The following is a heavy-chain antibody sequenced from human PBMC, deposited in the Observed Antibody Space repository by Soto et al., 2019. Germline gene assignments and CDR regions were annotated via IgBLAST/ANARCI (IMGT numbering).Heavy chain of an antibody. CDR1: GGSISSYY. CDR3: ARGIAVAGTFDY. D-gene: IGHD6-19*01. Sequence: SETLSLTCTVSGGSISSYYWSWIRQPPGKGLEWIGYIYYSGSTNYNPSLKSRVTISVDTSKNQFSLKLSSVTAADTAVYYCARGIAVAGTFDYWGQGTLVTVS. V-gene: IGHV4-59*01. J-gene: IGHJ4*02. CDR2: IYYSGST.